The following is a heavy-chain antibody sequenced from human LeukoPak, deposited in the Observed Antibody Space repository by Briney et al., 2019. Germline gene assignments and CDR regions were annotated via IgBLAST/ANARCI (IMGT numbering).Heavy chain of an antibody. CDR2: ISYTGST. Sequence: SETLSLTCTVSGGSISGYYWSWIRRPPGKGLEWIGYISYTGSTKYNPPLESRVTISVDTSKKQFALNLSSVTAADTAVYYCAREGDYDSGGYSTFVYWGQGTLVTVSS. D-gene: IGHD3-22*01. J-gene: IGHJ4*02. V-gene: IGHV4-59*01. CDR1: GGSISGYY. CDR3: AREGDYDSGGYSTFVY.